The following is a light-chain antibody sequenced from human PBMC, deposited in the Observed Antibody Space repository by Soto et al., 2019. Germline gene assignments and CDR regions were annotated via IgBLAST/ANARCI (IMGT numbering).Light chain of an antibody. CDR1: QGISKY. CDR2: AAS. J-gene: IGKJ4*01. CDR3: QQSDSFPLT. Sequence: DIQMTQSPSSLSASVGDSVTITCRASQGISKYLNWYQQRPGKAPNLLIDAASTLQPGVPSRFSGSGSGAAFTLTINNLQPEDIGTYFCQQSDSFPLTFGGGTKVEI. V-gene: IGKV1-39*01.